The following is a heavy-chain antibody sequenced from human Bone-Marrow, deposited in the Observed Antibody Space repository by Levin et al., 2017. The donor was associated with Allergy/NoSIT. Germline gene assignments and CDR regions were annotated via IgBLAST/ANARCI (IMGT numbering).Heavy chain of an antibody. Sequence: HAGGSLRLSCTAPGFSVSSNYMSWLRQAPGKGLEWVSVIYIGGSTYYADSVKDRFTISKDNSKNTLYLQMNSLTAEDTAVYYCARYYDSSGSYPGGLDVWGQGTTVTVSS. D-gene: IGHD3-22*01. J-gene: IGHJ6*02. V-gene: IGHV3-66*01. CDR1: GFSVSSNY. CDR3: ARYYDSSGSYPGGLDV. CDR2: IYIGGST.